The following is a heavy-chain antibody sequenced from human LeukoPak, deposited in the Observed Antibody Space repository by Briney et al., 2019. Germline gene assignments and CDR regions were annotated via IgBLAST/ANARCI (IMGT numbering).Heavy chain of an antibody. CDR3: ARDSGYSYGSVYYYYYMDV. J-gene: IGHJ6*03. Sequence: SETLSLTCTVSGGSISSYYWSWIRQPAGKGLEWIGRIYTSGSTNYNPSLKSRVTMSVDTSKNQFSLKLSSVTAADTAVYYCARDSGYSYGSVYYYYYMDVWGKGTTATVSS. V-gene: IGHV4-4*07. CDR2: IYTSGST. D-gene: IGHD5-18*01. CDR1: GGSISSYY.